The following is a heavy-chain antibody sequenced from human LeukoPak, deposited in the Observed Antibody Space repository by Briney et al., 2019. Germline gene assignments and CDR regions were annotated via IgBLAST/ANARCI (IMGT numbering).Heavy chain of an antibody. J-gene: IGHJ3*02. CDR1: GFTFSSYG. D-gene: IGHD6-19*01. Sequence: PGGSLRLSCAASGFTFSSYGMHWVRQAPGKGLEWVAFIRYDGSNKYYADSVKGRFTISRDNSKNTLYLQMNSLRAEDTAVYYCAKSGCSSGRASCAFDIWGQGTMVTVSS. CDR3: AKSGCSSGRASCAFDI. CDR2: IRYDGSNK. V-gene: IGHV3-30*02.